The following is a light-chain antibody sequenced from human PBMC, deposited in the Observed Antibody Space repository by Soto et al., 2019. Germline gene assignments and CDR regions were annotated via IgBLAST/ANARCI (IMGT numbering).Light chain of an antibody. V-gene: IGKV1-39*01. CDR2: AAS. CDR1: QSISSY. J-gene: IGKJ1*01. Sequence: DIQMTQSPSSLSASVGDRVTITCRARQSISSYLNWYQQKPGKAPKLLIYAASSLQSGVPSRFSGSGSGTDFTLTISSLQPEDFATYYCQQSYSTPRTFGQGTQVEIK. CDR3: QQSYSTPRT.